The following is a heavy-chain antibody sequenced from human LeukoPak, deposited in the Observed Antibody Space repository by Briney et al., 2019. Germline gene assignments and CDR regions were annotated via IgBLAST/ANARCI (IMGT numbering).Heavy chain of an antibody. CDR1: GVSFSGYY. CDR3: ARVGLGRWFDP. J-gene: IGHJ5*02. V-gene: IGHV4-34*01. CDR2: INHSGST. Sequence: PSETLSLTCAVYGVSFSGYYWSWLRQPPGKGLEWIGEINHSGSTNYNPSLKSRVTISVDTSKNQFSLKLSSVTAADTAVYYCARVGLGRWFDPWGQGSLVTVSS.